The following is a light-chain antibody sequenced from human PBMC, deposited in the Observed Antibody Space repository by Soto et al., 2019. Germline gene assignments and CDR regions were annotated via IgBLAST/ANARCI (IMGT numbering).Light chain of an antibody. CDR1: QSVSSSY. V-gene: IGKV3-20*01. CDR3: QQYGSSSFT. Sequence: EIVLTQSPGTLSLSSGERATLSCRASQSVSSSYLAWYQQKPGQAPRLLVYATSSRATGIPDRFSGSGSGTDFTLTISRLEPEDFAVYYCQQYGSSSFTFGQGNKLEIK. CDR2: ATS. J-gene: IGKJ2*01.